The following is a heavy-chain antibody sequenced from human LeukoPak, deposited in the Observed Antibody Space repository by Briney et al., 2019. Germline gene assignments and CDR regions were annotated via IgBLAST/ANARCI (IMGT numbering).Heavy chain of an antibody. CDR1: GGSISSYY. CDR3: ARVGFGELLSQYYFDY. CDR2: IYYSGST. J-gene: IGHJ4*02. V-gene: IGHV4-59*01. D-gene: IGHD3-10*01. Sequence: RASETLSLTCTVSGGSISSYYWSWIRQPPGKGLEWIGYIYYSGSTNYNPSLKSRVTISVDTSKNQFSLKLSSVTAADTAVYYCARVGFGELLSQYYFDYWGQGTLVTVSS.